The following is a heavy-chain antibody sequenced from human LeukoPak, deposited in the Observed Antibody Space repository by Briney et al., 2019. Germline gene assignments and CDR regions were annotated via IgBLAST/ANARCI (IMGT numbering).Heavy chain of an antibody. Sequence: GSLRLSCAASGFTFSSYAMSWVRQAPGKGLEWVSAISGSGGSTYYADSVKGRFTISRDNSKNTQYLQMNSLRAEDTAVYYCAKDLSSLKGGYWGQGTLVTVSS. V-gene: IGHV3-23*01. J-gene: IGHJ4*02. CDR1: GFTFSSYA. CDR3: AKDLSSLKGGY. CDR2: ISGSGGST. D-gene: IGHD1-26*01.